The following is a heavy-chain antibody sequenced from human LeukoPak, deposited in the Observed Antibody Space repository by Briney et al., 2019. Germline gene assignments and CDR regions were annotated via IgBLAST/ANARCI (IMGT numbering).Heavy chain of an antibody. CDR3: AKVAPLIYSSSGWFDP. Sequence: GGSLRLSCAASGFTFSSYAVSWVRQAPGKGLEWVSSISGSGGSTYSADSVKGRFTISRDNSKNTLYLQMNSLRAEDTAVYYCAKVAPLIYSSSGWFDPWGQGTLVTVSS. CDR1: GFTFSSYA. CDR2: ISGSGGST. J-gene: IGHJ5*02. V-gene: IGHV3-23*01. D-gene: IGHD6-19*01.